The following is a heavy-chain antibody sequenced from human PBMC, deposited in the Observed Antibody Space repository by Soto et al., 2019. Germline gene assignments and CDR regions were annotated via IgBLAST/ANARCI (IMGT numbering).Heavy chain of an antibody. CDR2: VWYDGTTK. V-gene: IGHV3-33*01. D-gene: IGHD4-17*01. J-gene: IGHJ4*02. CDR1: GFTFSSYG. CDR3: VRDRGDYYFFEY. Sequence: GGSLRLSCAASGFTFSSYGMHWVRQAPGKGLEWVAFVWYDGTTKYYADSVKGRFTISRDNSENTQYLQMNSLRADDTAVYYCVRDRGDYYFFEYWGQGTLVTVSS.